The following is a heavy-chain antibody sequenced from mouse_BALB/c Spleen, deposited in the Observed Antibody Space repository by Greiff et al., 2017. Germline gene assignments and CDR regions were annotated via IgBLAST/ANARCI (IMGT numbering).Heavy chain of an antibody. CDR3: ARKEISWDDVPFEV. V-gene: IGHV1-87*01. D-gene: IGHD4-1*01. CDR2: IYPGDGDT. CDR1: GYTFTSYG. J-gene: IGHJ1*01. Sequence: VMLVESGAELARPGASVKLSCKASGYTFTSYGMQWVKQRPGQGLDWIGAIYPGDGDTRYTQKFKGKATLTADKSSSTAYMQLSSLASEDSAVYYCARKEISWDDVPFEVWGAGTTVTVSS.